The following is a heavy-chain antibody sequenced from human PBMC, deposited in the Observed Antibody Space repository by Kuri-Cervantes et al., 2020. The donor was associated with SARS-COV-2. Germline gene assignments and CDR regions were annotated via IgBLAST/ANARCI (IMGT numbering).Heavy chain of an antibody. CDR1: GGSISSSSYY. Sequence: GSLILSCTVSGGSISSSSYYLGWIRQPPGKGLEWIWSIYYSGSTYYNPSLKSRVTISVDTSKNQFYLKLSSGTAADTAVYYCARAVVVVPAATTNWFDPWGQGTMVTVSS. CDR2: IYYSGST. D-gene: IGHD2-2*01. V-gene: IGHV4-39*07. CDR3: ARAVVVVPAATTNWFDP. J-gene: IGHJ5*02.